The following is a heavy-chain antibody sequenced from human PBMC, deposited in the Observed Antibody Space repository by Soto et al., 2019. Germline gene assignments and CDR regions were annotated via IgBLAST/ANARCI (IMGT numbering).Heavy chain of an antibody. CDR1: GFTFSSYG. V-gene: IGHV3-30*18. D-gene: IGHD6-6*01. CDR3: AKVAHYSSSSYYFDY. J-gene: IGHJ4*02. CDR2: ISYDGSNR. Sequence: GGSLRLSCAASGFTFSSYGMHWVRQAPGKGLEWVAVISYDGSNRYYADSVKGRFTISRDNSKNTLYLQMNSLRAEDTAVYYCAKVAHYSSSSYYFDYWGQGTLVTVSS.